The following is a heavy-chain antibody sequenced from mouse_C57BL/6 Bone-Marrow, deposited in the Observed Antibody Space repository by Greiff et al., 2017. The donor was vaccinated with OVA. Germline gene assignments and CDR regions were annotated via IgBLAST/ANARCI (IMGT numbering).Heavy chain of an antibody. Sequence: EVKLMESEGGLVQPGSSMKLSCTASGFTFSDYYMAWVRQVPEKGLEWVANINYDGSSTYYLDSLKSRFIISRDNAKNILYLQMSSLKSEDTATYYCARAELGLDYGGQGTTLTVSS. CDR3: ARAELGLDY. J-gene: IGHJ2*01. CDR2: INYDGSST. V-gene: IGHV5-16*01. CDR1: GFTFSDYY. D-gene: IGHD4-1*01.